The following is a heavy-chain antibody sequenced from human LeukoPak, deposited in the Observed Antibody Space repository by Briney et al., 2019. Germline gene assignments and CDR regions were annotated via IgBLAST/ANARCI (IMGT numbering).Heavy chain of an antibody. J-gene: IGHJ4*02. CDR1: GFTFSSYA. V-gene: IGHV3-30*04. CDR2: ISYDGTYT. Sequence: TGGSLRLSCAVSGFTFSSYALHWVRQAPGKGLEGVAVISYDGTYTYYADSVKGRFTISRDNSKNTLYLQMNSLGAEDTAVYYCARECRYYGSGSYYRGDFDYWGQGTLVTVSS. CDR3: ARECRYYGSGSYYRGDFDY. D-gene: IGHD3-10*01.